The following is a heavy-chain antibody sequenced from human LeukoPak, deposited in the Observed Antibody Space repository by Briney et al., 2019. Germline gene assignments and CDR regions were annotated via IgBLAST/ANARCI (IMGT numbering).Heavy chain of an antibody. D-gene: IGHD1-26*01. J-gene: IGHJ4*02. CDR2: IYSSGST. CDR3: ARNQSTSRETYFDY. Sequence: PSETLSLTCTVSGGSISSNYYWGWIRPPPGKGLEWIGRIYSSGSTSYSPSLKSRVTISVDTSKNQFSLKLTSVTAADTAVYYCARNQSTSRETYFDYWGQGTLVTVSS. CDR1: GGSISSNYY. V-gene: IGHV4-39*01.